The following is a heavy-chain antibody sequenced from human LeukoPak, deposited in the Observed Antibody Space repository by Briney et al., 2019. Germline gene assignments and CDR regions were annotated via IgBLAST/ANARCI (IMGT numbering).Heavy chain of an antibody. D-gene: IGHD3-3*02. CDR1: GFTFNNNA. CDR2: TSGSGGGT. V-gene: IGHV3-23*01. J-gene: IGHJ4*02. CDR3: AKDHFLG. Sequence: PTGGSLRLSCAVSGFTFNNNAMSWVRQAPGKGLEWVSTTSGSGGGTYYADSVKGRFTISRDNSKSTVYLQMNSLRAEDTAVYYCAKDHFLGWGQGTLVTVSS.